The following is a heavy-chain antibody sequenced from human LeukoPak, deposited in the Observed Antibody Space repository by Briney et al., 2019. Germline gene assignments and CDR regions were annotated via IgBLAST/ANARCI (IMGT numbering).Heavy chain of an antibody. D-gene: IGHD3-10*01. CDR1: SGSISSYY. CDR3: ARHEKLGQFDY. Sequence: SETLSLTCTVSSGSISSYYWSWIRQPPGKGLEWIGYVYYSGSANYNPSLKSRVTISVDTSKNQLSLKLSSVTAADTAVYYCARHEKLGQFDYWGQGTLVTVSS. J-gene: IGHJ4*02. CDR2: VYYSGSA. V-gene: IGHV4-59*08.